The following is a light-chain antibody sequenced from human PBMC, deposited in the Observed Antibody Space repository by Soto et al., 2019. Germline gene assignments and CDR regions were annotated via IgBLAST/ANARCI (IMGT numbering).Light chain of an antibody. V-gene: IGKV1-27*01. Sequence: DIQMAQSPSSLSASVGDRVTITCRASQDITNILAWFQQNPGKVPKLLMYGASTLQSGVPSRFSGSGSGTDFTLTISSLQPEDVATYYCQEYYSAPFTFGPGTKVDIK. J-gene: IGKJ3*01. CDR3: QEYYSAPFT. CDR1: QDITNI. CDR2: GAS.